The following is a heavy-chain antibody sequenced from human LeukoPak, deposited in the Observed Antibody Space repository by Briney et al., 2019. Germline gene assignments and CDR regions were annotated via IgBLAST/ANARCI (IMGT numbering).Heavy chain of an antibody. J-gene: IGHJ4*02. CDR1: GFSFSIYA. D-gene: IGHD5/OR15-5a*01. V-gene: IGHV3-23*01. Sequence: GRSLRLSCAASGFSFSIYAMNWVRQAPGKGLEWVSLIIGNGRDIRYADSVKGRFTISRDNSKNIPYLQMNSLRAEDTAVYFCAKDLTPDGLYELDSWGQGTLVTVSS. CDR2: IIGNGRDI. CDR3: AKDLTPDGLYELDS.